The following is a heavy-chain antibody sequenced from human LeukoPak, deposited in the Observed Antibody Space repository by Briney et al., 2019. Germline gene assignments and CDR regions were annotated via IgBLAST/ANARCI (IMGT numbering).Heavy chain of an antibody. CDR2: IYYSGST. V-gene: IGHV4-39*07. Sequence: SETLSLTCTVSGGSISSSGYYWGWIRQPPGKGLEWIGSIYYSGSTYYNPSLKSRVTISVDTSKNQFSLKVNSVTAADTAVYYCARMPQVVPVSYYFDYWGQGTLVTVSS. CDR3: ARMPQVVPVSYYFDY. D-gene: IGHD2-2*01. CDR1: GGSISSSGYY. J-gene: IGHJ4*02.